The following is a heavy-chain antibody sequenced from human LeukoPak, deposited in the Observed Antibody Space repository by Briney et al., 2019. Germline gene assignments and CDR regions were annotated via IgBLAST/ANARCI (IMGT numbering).Heavy chain of an antibody. CDR3: AKGGRRHYGAYVAF. CDR1: GFTVNSYA. CDR2: ISAGGDNT. J-gene: IGHJ4*02. V-gene: IGHV3-23*01. Sequence: GGSLRLSCAASGFTVNSYAMNWVRQAPGKGLEWVSVISAGGDNTYYADSVKGRFTISRDDSKNTVYLQMNSLRADDTAVYHCAKGGRRHYGAYVAFWGQGTLVTVSS. D-gene: IGHD4-17*01.